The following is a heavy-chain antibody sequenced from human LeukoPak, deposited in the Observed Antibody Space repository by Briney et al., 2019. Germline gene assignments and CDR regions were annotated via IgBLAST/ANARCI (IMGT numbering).Heavy chain of an antibody. CDR3: ARDSHYYDPGGYYSRGEYYHHGMDA. V-gene: IGHV3-33*01. Sequence: GGSLRLSCAASGFTFSTYVIHWVRQAPGKGLEWVALIWHDGSNKYYGDSVKDRFTISRDNSKNTLYLQMDSLRDEDTAVYYCARDSHYYDPGGYYSRGEYYHHGMDAWGQGTTVSASS. CDR1: GFTFSTYV. CDR2: IWHDGSNK. J-gene: IGHJ6*02. D-gene: IGHD3-22*01.